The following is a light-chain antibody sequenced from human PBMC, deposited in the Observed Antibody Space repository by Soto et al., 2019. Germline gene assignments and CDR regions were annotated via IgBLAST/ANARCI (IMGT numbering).Light chain of an antibody. V-gene: IGLV1-40*01. CDR1: SSNIGSLYD. CDR3: CSYAGSSTWV. CDR2: DNN. Sequence: QSVLTQPPSVSGAPGQRVTISCTGSSSNIGSLYDVHWYQHLPGTAPKLLIYDNNNRPSGVPDRFSGSKSGNTASLTISGLQAEDEADYYCCSYAGSSTWVFGGGTKVTVL. J-gene: IGLJ3*02.